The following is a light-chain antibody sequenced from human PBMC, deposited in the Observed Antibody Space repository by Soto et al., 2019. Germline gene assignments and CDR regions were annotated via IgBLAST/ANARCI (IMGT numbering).Light chain of an antibody. J-gene: IGKJ4*01. CDR3: RLYTDSYT. V-gene: IGKV3-20*01. Sequence: EIVLTQSPGTLSLSPGDRATLSCRASERVSSSYLAWYQQKPGQAPRLLLYGAYSRATGIPDRFSGSGSGTDFTLTISRLEPEDFAMYYCRLYTDSYTFGGGTKVEIK. CDR1: ERVSSSY. CDR2: GAY.